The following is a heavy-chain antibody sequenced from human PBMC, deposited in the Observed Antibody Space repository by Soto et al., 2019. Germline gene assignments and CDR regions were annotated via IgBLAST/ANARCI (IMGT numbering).Heavy chain of an antibody. CDR1: GGSISSGGYY. Sequence: TLSLTCTVSGGSISSGGYYWSWIRQHPGKGLEWIGYIYYSGSTYYNPSLKSRVTISVDTSKNQFSLKLSSVTAAVTAVYYCAREQIAAAGVGYYYYGMDVWGQGTTVTVSS. CDR2: IYYSGST. D-gene: IGHD6-13*01. V-gene: IGHV4-31*03. CDR3: AREQIAAAGVGYYYYGMDV. J-gene: IGHJ6*02.